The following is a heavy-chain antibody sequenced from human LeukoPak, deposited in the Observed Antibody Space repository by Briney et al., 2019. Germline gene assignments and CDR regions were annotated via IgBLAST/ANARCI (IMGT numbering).Heavy chain of an antibody. CDR3: ARDTKYAFDN. D-gene: IGHD2-2*01. Sequence: GGSLRLSCAASGSTFSSYSVNWVRQAPGKGLEWISYIGISSGNTKYADSVKGRYTISGDKARNSVYLQMNSLRVEDTAVYYCARDTKYAFDNWGQGTLVTVSS. CDR2: IGISSGNT. CDR1: GSTFSSYS. V-gene: IGHV3-48*01. J-gene: IGHJ4*02.